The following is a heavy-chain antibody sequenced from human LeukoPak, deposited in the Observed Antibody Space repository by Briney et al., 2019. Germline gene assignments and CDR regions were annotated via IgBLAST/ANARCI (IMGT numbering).Heavy chain of an antibody. Sequence: GGSLRLSCAASGFTFSSYAMSWVRQAPGEGLEWVSGISGSGGESYYADSVKGRFTISRDNSKNTVYLQMNSLRAEDTAVYYCAKGCISPNCASTRWFDPWGQGTLVTVSS. D-gene: IGHD2/OR15-2a*01. CDR3: AKGCISPNCASTRWFDP. V-gene: IGHV3-23*01. CDR1: GFTFSSYA. J-gene: IGHJ5*02. CDR2: ISGSGGES.